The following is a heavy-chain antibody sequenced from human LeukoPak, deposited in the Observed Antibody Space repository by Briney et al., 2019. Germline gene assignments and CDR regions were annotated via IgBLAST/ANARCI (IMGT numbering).Heavy chain of an antibody. V-gene: IGHV1-2*02. CDR1: GYTFTGYY. CDR3: ARDGSSFGELLWMQQIDY. D-gene: IGHD3-10*01. J-gene: IGHJ4*02. Sequence: GASVKVSCKASGYTFTGYYMHWLRQAPGQGLEWMGWINPNSGGTNYAQKFQGRVTMTRDTSISTAYMELSRPRSDDTAVYYCARDGSSFGELLWMQQIDYWGQGTLVTVSS. CDR2: INPNSGGT.